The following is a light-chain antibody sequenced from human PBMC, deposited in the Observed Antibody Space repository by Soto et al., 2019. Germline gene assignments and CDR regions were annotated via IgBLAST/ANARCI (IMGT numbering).Light chain of an antibody. CDR2: EVT. Sequence: CVLTRPASAYGAPGQSVTISCPGTSSDVGGYNYVSWYQQHPGKAPKLMIYEVTKRPSGVPDRFSGSKSGNTASLTVSGLQAEDEADYYCCSYAGSNNLKVFGTGTKVTVL. CDR3: CSYAGSNNLKV. V-gene: IGLV2-8*01. J-gene: IGLJ1*01. CDR1: SSDVGGYNY.